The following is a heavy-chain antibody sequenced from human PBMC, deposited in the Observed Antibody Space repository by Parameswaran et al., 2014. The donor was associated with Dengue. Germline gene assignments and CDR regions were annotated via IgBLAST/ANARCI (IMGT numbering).Heavy chain of an antibody. D-gene: IGHD2-2*01. J-gene: IGHJ5*02. CDR3: ARVAYCSSTSCYEETTWWFDP. Sequence: AGGSLRLSCAASGFTFSDYYMSWIRQAPGKGLEWVSYISSSSSYTNYADSVKGRFTISRDNAKNSLYLQMNSLRAEDTAVYYCARVAYCSSTSCYEETTWWFDPWGQGTLVTVSS. CDR1: GFTFSDYY. V-gene: IGHV3-11*05. CDR2: ISSSSSYT.